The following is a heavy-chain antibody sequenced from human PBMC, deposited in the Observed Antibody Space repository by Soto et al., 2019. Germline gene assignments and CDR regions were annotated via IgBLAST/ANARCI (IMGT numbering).Heavy chain of an antibody. V-gene: IGHV4-61*01. CDR1: GGSVSSGSYY. J-gene: IGHJ6*02. Sequence: PSETLSLTCTVSGGSVSSGSYYWSWIRQPPGKGLEWIGYIYYSGSTNYNPSLKSRVTISVDTSKNQFSLKLSSVTAADTAVYYCARDGGSGPGMDVWGQGTTVTVSS. CDR2: IYYSGST. CDR3: ARDGGSGPGMDV. D-gene: IGHD3-10*01.